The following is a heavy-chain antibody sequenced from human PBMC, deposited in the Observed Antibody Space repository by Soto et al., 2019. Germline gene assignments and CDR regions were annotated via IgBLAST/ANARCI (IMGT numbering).Heavy chain of an antibody. CDR3: ATESSGPRYYYYGMDV. Sequence: GASVKVSCKVSGYTLTELSMHWVRQAPGKGLEWMGGFDPEDGETIYAQKFQGRVTMTEDTSTDTAYMELSGLRSEDTAVYYCATESSGPRYYYYGMDVWGQGTTVTVSS. CDR1: GYTLTELS. V-gene: IGHV1-24*01. CDR2: FDPEDGET. J-gene: IGHJ6*02. D-gene: IGHD6-19*01.